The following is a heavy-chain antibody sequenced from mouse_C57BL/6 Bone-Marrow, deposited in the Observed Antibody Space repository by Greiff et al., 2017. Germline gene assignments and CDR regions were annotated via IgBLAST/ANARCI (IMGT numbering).Heavy chain of an antibody. J-gene: IGHJ3*01. CDR2: ISDGGSYT. Sequence: DVMLVASGGGLVKPGGSLKLSCAASGFTFSSYAMSWVRQTPEKRLEWVATISDGGSYTYYPDNVKGRLTISRDNAKNNLYLQMSHLKSEDTDMYYCERDGAYYVRAYWGQGTLVTVSA. V-gene: IGHV5-4*01. D-gene: IGHD1-1*01. CDR3: ERDGAYYVRAY. CDR1: GFTFSSYA.